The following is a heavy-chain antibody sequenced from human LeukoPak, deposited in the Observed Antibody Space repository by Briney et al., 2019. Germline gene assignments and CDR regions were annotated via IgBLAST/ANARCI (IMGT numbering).Heavy chain of an antibody. CDR3: ARSETLVQFYS. CDR1: GYRFTTYW. Sequence: GESLKISGKGSGYRFTTYWIAWVRQLPGKGLGWMGIFVAGDSATSYSPSFQGEATFSGAKSSSTAYLQWSGLEAWTTPRYSCARSETLVQFYSWGQGTLFTVSS. CDR2: FVAGDSAT. J-gene: IGHJ4*02. D-gene: IGHD2-8*02. V-gene: IGHV5-51*01.